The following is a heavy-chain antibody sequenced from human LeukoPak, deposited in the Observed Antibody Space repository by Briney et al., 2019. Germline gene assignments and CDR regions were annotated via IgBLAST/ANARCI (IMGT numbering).Heavy chain of an antibody. D-gene: IGHD3-10*01. CDR3: ARAPQGKSEYYYGSGSTYYMDV. CDR1: GFTFSSYS. J-gene: IGHJ6*03. Sequence: GGSLRLSCAASGFTFSSYSMNWVRQAPGKGLEWVSYISSSSSTIYYADSVKGRFTISRDNAKNSLYLQMNSLRAEDTAVYYCARAPQGKSEYYYGSGSTYYMDVWGKGTTVTVSS. V-gene: IGHV3-48*01. CDR2: ISSSSSTI.